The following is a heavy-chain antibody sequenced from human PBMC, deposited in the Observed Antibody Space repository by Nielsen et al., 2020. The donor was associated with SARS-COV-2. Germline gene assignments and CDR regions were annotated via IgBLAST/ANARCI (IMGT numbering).Heavy chain of an antibody. D-gene: IGHD6-6*01. V-gene: IGHV4-59*08. J-gene: IGHJ6*02. CDR2: VSYSGST. CDR1: SGSISSYY. Sequence: GSLSLTCTVSSGSISSYYWSWFRQPPGQGLEWIGYVSYSGSTASNPSLKSRVTISVDTSKNQFSLRLSSVTAADTAVYYCARLQYAAARPLGMDVWGQGTTVTVS. CDR3: ARLQYAAARPLGMDV.